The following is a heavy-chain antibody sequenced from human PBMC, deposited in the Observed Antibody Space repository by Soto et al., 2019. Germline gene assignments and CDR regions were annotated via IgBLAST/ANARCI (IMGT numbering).Heavy chain of an antibody. V-gene: IGHV4-59*01. CDR3: ARVVAAAGTSPYYYYYYMDV. CDR2: IYYSGST. D-gene: IGHD6-13*01. J-gene: IGHJ6*03. CDR1: GGSISSYY. Sequence: SETLSLTCTVSGGSISSYYWSWIRQPPGKGLEWIGYIYYSGSTNYNPSLKSRVTISVDTSKNQFSLKLSSVTAADTAVYYCARVVAAAGTSPYYYYYYMDVWGKGTTVTVSS.